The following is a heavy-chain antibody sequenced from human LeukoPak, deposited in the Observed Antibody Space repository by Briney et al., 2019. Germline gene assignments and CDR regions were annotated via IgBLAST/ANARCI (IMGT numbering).Heavy chain of an antibody. Sequence: PGGSLRLSCAASGFTFSSYTMHWVRQAPGKGLEWVAVISYDGSNKYYADSVKCRFTISRDNSKHMLYLQMNSLRAEDTAVYYCGRGGGGPGDYFDLWGRGTLVTVSS. CDR2: ISYDGSNK. CDR3: GRGGGGPGDYFDL. D-gene: IGHD3-16*01. V-gene: IGHV3-30*04. CDR1: GFTFSSYT. J-gene: IGHJ2*01.